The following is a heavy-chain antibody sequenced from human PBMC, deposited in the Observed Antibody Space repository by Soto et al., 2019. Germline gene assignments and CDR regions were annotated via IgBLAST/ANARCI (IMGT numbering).Heavy chain of an antibody. Sequence: GALRLSCAASGFTFSSYAMSWVRQAPGKGLEWVSTISGSGGGTYYADSVKGRFTISRDNSKNTLYLQMNSLRAEDTAVYHCAKELIYYYEGYWGQGTLVTVS. CDR3: AKELIYYYEGY. J-gene: IGHJ4*02. CDR1: GFTFSSYA. CDR2: ISGSGGGT. V-gene: IGHV3-23*01. D-gene: IGHD3-22*01.